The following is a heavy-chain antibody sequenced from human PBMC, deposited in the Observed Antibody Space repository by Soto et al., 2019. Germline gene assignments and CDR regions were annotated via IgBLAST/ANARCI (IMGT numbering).Heavy chain of an antibody. Sequence: GGSLRLSCAASGFTFSSYAMHWVRQAPGKGLEWVAVISYDGSNKYYADSVKGRFTISRDNSKNTQYLQMSSLRADDTAVYYCVKGEYYYDSSGYYPFDYWAREPWSPSPQ. CDR3: VKGEYYYDSSGYYPFDY. CDR1: GFTFSSYA. J-gene: IGHJ4*02. D-gene: IGHD3-22*01. V-gene: IGHV3-30*14. CDR2: ISYDGSNK.